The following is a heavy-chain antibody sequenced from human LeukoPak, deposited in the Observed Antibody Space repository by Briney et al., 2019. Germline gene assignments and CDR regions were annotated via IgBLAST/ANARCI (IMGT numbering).Heavy chain of an antibody. V-gene: IGHV3-23*01. Sequence: GSLRLSCAASGFTFNNYAMSWVRQAPGKGPEWLSAISGSGGSTTDADSVRGRFTTSRDNSKSTLYLQMNSLRAEDTAIYYCAKIFHTDGYYLGEHLFDAWGQGTLVTVSS. CDR1: GFTFNNYA. J-gene: IGHJ5*02. CDR2: ISGSGGST. CDR3: AKIFHTDGYYLGEHLFDA. D-gene: IGHD3-22*01.